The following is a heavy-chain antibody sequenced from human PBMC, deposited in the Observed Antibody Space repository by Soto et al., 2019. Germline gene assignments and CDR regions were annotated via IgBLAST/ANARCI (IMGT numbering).Heavy chain of an antibody. D-gene: IGHD3-16*01. Sequence: QVQLVQSGAEVKKPGSSVKVSCKASGGTFSSYAISWVRQAPGQGLEWMGGIIPIFGTANYAQKFQGRVTITADESTSTAYMELSSLRSEDTAVYYCARDGGLPLPGGGVAWFDPWGQGTLVTVSS. V-gene: IGHV1-69*01. CDR3: ARDGGLPLPGGGVAWFDP. J-gene: IGHJ5*02. CDR1: GGTFSSYA. CDR2: IIPIFGTA.